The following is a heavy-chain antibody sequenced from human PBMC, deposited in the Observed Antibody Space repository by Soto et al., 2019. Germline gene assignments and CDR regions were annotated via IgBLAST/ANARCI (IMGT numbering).Heavy chain of an antibody. D-gene: IGHD5-12*01. Sequence: PSETLSLTCTVSVDSLSSADYCWSWIRQAPGKGLEWIGYICYSGSTYHNPSLKSRTSMSVDTSKKQFSLKLTSVTAADTAVYYCARAGSGLFDYWGQGRLVTVSS. J-gene: IGHJ4*02. CDR3: ARAGSGLFDY. CDR2: ICYSGST. CDR1: VDSLSSADYC. V-gene: IGHV4-30-4*01.